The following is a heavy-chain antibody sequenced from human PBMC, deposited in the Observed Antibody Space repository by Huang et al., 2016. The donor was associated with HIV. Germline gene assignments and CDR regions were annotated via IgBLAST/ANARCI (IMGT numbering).Heavy chain of an antibody. D-gene: IGHD3-10*01. Sequence: QVQLKQWGAGLLKPSETLSLTCAVYGGAFRGSSWTWIRQFPAKGLEWIGDINHNGKIIYNPSLSARVTISTDTSKNHFSLHLTSLTAADTALYYCARGFNYYASDNLGVYYFDSWGLGTLVTVSP. CDR1: GGAFRGSS. J-gene: IGHJ4*02. CDR3: ARGFNYYASDNLGVYYFDS. CDR2: INHNGKI. V-gene: IGHV4-34*02.